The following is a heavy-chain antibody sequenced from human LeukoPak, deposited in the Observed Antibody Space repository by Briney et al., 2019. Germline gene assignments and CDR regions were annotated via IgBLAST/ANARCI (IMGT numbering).Heavy chain of an antibody. CDR2: IKSKNDGGTT. D-gene: IGHD3-22*01. CDR1: GFTFSNAW. CDR3: ARVHRGVGSSGYYLLDY. J-gene: IGHJ4*02. Sequence: GGSLRLSCAASGFTFSNAWMSWFRQAPGKGLEWVGRIKSKNDGGTTDYAATVKGRFTISRDDSKNTLYLQMNRLRAEDTAVYSCARVHRGVGSSGYYLLDYWGQGTLVTVSS. V-gene: IGHV3-15*01.